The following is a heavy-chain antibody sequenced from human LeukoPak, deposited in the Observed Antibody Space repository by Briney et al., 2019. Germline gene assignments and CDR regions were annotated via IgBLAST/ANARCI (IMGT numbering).Heavy chain of an antibody. CDR1: GGSFSGYY. V-gene: IGHV4-34*01. CDR2: INHSGST. Sequence: SETLSLTCAVYGGSFSGYYWSWIRQPPGKGLEWIGEINHSGSTNYNPSLKSRVTISVDTSKNQFSLKLGSVTAADTAVYYCARVSGETYYDFWSGYSGSAFDYWGQGTLVTVSS. D-gene: IGHD3-3*01. J-gene: IGHJ4*02. CDR3: ARVSGETYYDFWSGYSGSAFDY.